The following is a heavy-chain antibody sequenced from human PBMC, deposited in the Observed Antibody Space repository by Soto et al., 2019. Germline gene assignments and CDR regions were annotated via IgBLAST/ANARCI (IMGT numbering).Heavy chain of an antibody. CDR3: ARGPMIVVPEYFDY. CDR1: GGSISSGGYY. D-gene: IGHD3-22*01. CDR2: IYYSGST. V-gene: IGHV4-31*03. J-gene: IGHJ4*02. Sequence: QVQLQESGPGLVKPSQTLSLTCTGSGGSISSGGYYWSWIRQHPGKGLEWIGYIYYSGSTYYNPSLKSRVTISVDTSKNQFSLKLSSVTAADTAVYYCARGPMIVVPEYFDYWGQGTLVTVSS.